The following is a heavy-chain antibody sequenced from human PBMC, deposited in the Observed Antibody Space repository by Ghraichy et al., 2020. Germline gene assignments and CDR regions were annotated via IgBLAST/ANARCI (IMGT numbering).Heavy chain of an antibody. CDR1: GYTFTSYG. CDR2: ISAYNGNT. V-gene: IGHV1-18*01. CDR3: ARVPRRTGHPHRIVGVPGAMLGYDY. D-gene: IGHD2-2*01. J-gene: IGHJ4*02. Sequence: ASVKVSCKSSGYTFTSYGISWVRQAPGQGLEWMRWISAYNGNTNYAQKLQARVTMTTDTSTSTAYMELRSLRSDDTAVYYCARVPRRTGHPHRIVGVPGAMLGYDYWGQGSLVIVSS.